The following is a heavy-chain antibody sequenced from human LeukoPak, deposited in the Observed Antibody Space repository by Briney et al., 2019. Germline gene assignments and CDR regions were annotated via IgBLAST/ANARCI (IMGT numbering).Heavy chain of an antibody. Sequence: SETPSLTCTVSGGSISSSSYYWSWIRQPAGKGLEWIGRIYTSGSTNYNPSLKSRVTISVDTSKNQFSLKLSSVTAADTAVYYCARGEFGPWGQGTLVTVSS. J-gene: IGHJ5*02. CDR1: GGSISSSSYY. D-gene: IGHD3-10*01. CDR3: ARGEFGP. CDR2: IYTSGST. V-gene: IGHV4-61*02.